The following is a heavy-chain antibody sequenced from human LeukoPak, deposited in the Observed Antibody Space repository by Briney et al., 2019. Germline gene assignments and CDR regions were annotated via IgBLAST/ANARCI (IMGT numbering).Heavy chain of an antibody. CDR2: ISGSGDST. CDR3: VRRAAVRGMDF. V-gene: IGHV3-23*01. CDR1: GFIFDTHT. J-gene: IGHJ6*02. D-gene: IGHD1-14*01. Sequence: TGGSLRLSCTASGFIFDTHTPTWVRQASGKGLEWVASISGSGDSTNYGDSVKGRFTISRDNFKRTVHLEMSNLRADDTAMYYCVRRAAVRGMDFWGLGTTVIVSS.